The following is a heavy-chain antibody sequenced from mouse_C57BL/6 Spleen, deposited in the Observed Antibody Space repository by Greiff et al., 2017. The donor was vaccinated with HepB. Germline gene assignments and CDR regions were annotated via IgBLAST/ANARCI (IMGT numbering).Heavy chain of an antibody. D-gene: IGHD4-1*01. V-gene: IGHV1-19*01. J-gene: IGHJ3*01. Sequence: EVKLQESGPVLVKPGASVKMSCKASGYTFTDYYMNWVKQSHGKSLEWIGVINPYNGGTSYNQKFKGKATLTVDKSSSTAYMELNSLTSEDSAVYYCARYWEGWFAYWGQGTLVTVSA. CDR3: ARYWEGWFAY. CDR1: GYTFTDYY. CDR2: INPYNGGT.